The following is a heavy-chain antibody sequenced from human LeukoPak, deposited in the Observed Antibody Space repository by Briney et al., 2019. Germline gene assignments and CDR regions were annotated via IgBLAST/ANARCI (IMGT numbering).Heavy chain of an antibody. J-gene: IGHJ3*02. Sequence: GGSLRLSCAASGFTFSSYGMHWVRQAPGKGLEWVAVISFDGSNKYYADSVKGRFTISGDNSKNTLYLQMNSLRAEDTAVYYCARKTLDDERDDAFDIWGQGTMVTVSS. D-gene: IGHD1-1*01. V-gene: IGHV3-30*03. CDR3: ARKTLDDERDDAFDI. CDR2: ISFDGSNK. CDR1: GFTFSSYG.